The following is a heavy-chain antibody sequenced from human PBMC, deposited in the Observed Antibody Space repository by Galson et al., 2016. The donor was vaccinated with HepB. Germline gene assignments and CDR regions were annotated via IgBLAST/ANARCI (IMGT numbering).Heavy chain of an antibody. CDR1: GFTFSSYA. J-gene: IGHJ2*01. CDR3: ATRYCSGGSCYSAAPGYWYFDL. Sequence: SLRLSCAASGFTFSSYAMSWVRQAPEKGLEWVSYISSSSSSIYYADSVKGRFTISRDNAKNSLYLQMNSLRDEDTAVYYCATRYCSGGSCYSAAPGYWYFDLWGRGTLVTVSS. D-gene: IGHD2-15*01. V-gene: IGHV3-48*02. CDR2: ISSSSSSI.